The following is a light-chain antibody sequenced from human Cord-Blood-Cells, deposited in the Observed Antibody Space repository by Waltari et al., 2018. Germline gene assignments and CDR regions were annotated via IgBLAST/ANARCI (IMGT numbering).Light chain of an antibody. Sequence: QSALTQPASVSGSPGQSITISCTGTSIDVGSYNLFSWYQQHPGKAPKPMIYEGSKRHSGVSNRFSGSKSGNTASLTISGLQAEDEADYYCCSYAGSSAWVFGGGTKLTVL. V-gene: IGLV2-23*01. J-gene: IGLJ3*02. CDR1: SIDVGSYNL. CDR3: CSYAGSSAWV. CDR2: EGS.